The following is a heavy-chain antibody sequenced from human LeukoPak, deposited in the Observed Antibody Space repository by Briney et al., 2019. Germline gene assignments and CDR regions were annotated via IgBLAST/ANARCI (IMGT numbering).Heavy chain of an antibody. D-gene: IGHD3-3*01. V-gene: IGHV5-51*01. CDR2: IYPGDSDT. J-gene: IGHJ6*02. CDR1: GNSFTSYW. Sequence: GESLKISCKGSGNSFTSYWIGWVRQMPGKGLEWMGIIYPGDSDTRYSPSFQGQVTISADKSISTAYLQWSSLKASDTAMYYCARRGTYYDFWSGYSRGSYYYYGMDVWGQGTTVTVSS. CDR3: ARRGTYYDFWSGYSRGSYYYYGMDV.